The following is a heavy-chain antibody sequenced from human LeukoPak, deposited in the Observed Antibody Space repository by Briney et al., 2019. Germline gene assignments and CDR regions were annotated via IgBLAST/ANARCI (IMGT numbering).Heavy chain of an antibody. V-gene: IGHV1-69*13. J-gene: IGHJ2*01. CDR3: ARVQGGDWYFDL. D-gene: IGHD1-26*01. CDR2: IIPIFGTA. Sequence: AASVKVSCKASGGTFSSYAISWVRQAPGQGLEWMGGIIPIFGTANYAQKFQGRVTITADESTSAAYMELSSLRSEDTAVYYCARVQGGDWYFDLWGRGTLVTVSS. CDR1: GGTFSSYA.